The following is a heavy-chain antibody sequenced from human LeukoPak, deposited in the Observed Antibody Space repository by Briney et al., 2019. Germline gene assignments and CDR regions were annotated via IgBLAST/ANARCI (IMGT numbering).Heavy chain of an antibody. Sequence: ASVKVSCKASGGTFSSYAISWVRQAPGQGLEWMGGIIPIFGTANYAQKFQGRVTITADESTSTAYMELSSLRSEDTAVYYCARLLDYGGRFDYWGQGTLGTVSS. V-gene: IGHV1-69*13. CDR3: ARLLDYGGRFDY. CDR1: GGTFSSYA. J-gene: IGHJ4*02. D-gene: IGHD4-23*01. CDR2: IIPIFGTA.